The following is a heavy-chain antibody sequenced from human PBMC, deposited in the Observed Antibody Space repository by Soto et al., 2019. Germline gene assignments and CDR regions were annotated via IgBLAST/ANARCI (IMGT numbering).Heavy chain of an antibody. J-gene: IGHJ6*02. Sequence: GGSLRLSCAASGFTFSSYGMHWVRQAPGKGLEWVAVIWYDGSNKYYADSVKGRFTISRDNSKNTLYLQMNSLRAEDTAVYYCARQGYGDYREVYYYYGMDVWGQGTTVTVSS. D-gene: IGHD4-17*01. CDR2: IWYDGSNK. CDR3: ARQGYGDYREVYYYYGMDV. CDR1: GFTFSSYG. V-gene: IGHV3-33*01.